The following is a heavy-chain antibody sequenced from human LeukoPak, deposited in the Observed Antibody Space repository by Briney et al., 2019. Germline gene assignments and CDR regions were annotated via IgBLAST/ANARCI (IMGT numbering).Heavy chain of an antibody. CDR2: ISASGGPGT. J-gene: IGHJ4*02. CDR1: GFSFSDYS. Sequence: GGSLRLSCAASGFSFSDYSMTWVRQAPGKGLQFVAIISASGGPGTYNTDSVRGRFTISRDNSKNTLYLQMNSLGAEDTARYYCARGSSTLTRHLDCWGQGTPVTISS. V-gene: IGHV3-23*01. D-gene: IGHD4-17*01. CDR3: ARGSSTLTRHLDC.